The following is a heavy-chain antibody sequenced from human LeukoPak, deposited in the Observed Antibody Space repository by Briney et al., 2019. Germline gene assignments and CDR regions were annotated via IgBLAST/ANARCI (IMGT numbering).Heavy chain of an antibody. CDR1: GFTFNIYA. Sequence: GGSLRLSCAASGFTFNIYAMHWVRQAPGQGLEWVAIIYYDGSVKYYADSVKGRFTISRDSSKNAVCLRMNSLRADDTAVYYCARGGGVEAAMALDYWGQGTLVAVSS. J-gene: IGHJ4*02. CDR3: ARGGGVEAAMALDY. V-gene: IGHV3-33*01. D-gene: IGHD5-18*01. CDR2: IYYDGSVK.